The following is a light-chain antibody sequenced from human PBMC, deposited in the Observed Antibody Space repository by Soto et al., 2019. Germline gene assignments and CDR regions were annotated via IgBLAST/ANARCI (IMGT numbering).Light chain of an antibody. V-gene: IGLV2-14*01. CDR1: SSDVGGYNY. CDR2: EVS. J-gene: IGLJ1*01. CDR3: SSYTSSSTLYV. Sequence: QSALTQPASVSGSPGQSITISCTGTSSDVGGYNYVSWYQQHPGKAPKLMIYEVSNRPSGDSNRVAGSKSGNTASLTVSGHQAEDEADYYCSSYTSSSTLYVFGTGTKLTVL.